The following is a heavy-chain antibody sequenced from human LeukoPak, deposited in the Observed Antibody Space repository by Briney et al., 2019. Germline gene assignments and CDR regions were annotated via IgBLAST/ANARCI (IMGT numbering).Heavy chain of an antibody. CDR2: INPSGGST. Sequence: ASVKVSCKASGYPFTSYYMHWVRQAPGQGLEWMGIINPSGGSTSYAQKFQGRVTMTRDTSTSTVYMELSSLRSEDTAVYYCARGYIVVVPAARSKGFDSWGQGTLVTGSS. CDR3: ARGYIVVVPAARSKGFDS. V-gene: IGHV1-46*01. CDR1: GYPFTSYY. J-gene: IGHJ4*02. D-gene: IGHD2-2*01.